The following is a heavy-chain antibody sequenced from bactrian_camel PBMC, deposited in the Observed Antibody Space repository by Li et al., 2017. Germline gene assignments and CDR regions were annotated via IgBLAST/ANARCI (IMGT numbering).Heavy chain of an antibody. J-gene: IGHJ6*01. CDR2: IDSDGIT. Sequence: QVQLVESGGGSVLPGGSLMLSCSASGYTSRSYSMGWYRQAPGKEREGVAAIDSDGITNYVDGVKGRFTISKDTAKNTLYLQMNSLKPEDTAMYYCAAEAGLYCGSRTVIGLFQGDFGYWGQGTQVTVS. CDR1: GYTSRSYS. V-gene: IGHV3S53*01. CDR3: AAEAGLYCGSRTVIGLFQGDFGY. D-gene: IGHD1*01.